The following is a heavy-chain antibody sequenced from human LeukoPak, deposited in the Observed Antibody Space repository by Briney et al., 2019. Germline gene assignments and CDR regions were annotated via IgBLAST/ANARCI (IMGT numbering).Heavy chain of an antibody. CDR1: GYTFTGYY. CDR2: INPNSGGT. V-gene: IGHV1-2*06. J-gene: IGHJ4*02. CDR3: ARVEYSSSSRHDY. Sequence: GASVKVSCKASGYTFTGYYMHWVRQAPGQGLEWMGRINPNSGGTNYAQKFQGRVTMTRDTSISTAYMELSRLRSDDTAVYYCARVEYSSSSRHDYWGQGTLVTVSS. D-gene: IGHD6-6*01.